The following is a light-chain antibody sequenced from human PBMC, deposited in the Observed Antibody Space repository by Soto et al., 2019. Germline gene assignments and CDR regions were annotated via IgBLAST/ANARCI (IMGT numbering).Light chain of an antibody. CDR2: DAS. J-gene: IGKJ5*01. CDR1: QSVGIY. V-gene: IGKV3-11*01. CDR3: QQGNNWPLIS. Sequence: EIVLAQSPATLSLSPGERATISCRASQSVGIYLAWYQQKPGQAPRLLIYDASNRATDIPAKFSASGSGTDLSLTISSLEPEDFAIYYCQQGNNWPLISFGQGTRLEIK.